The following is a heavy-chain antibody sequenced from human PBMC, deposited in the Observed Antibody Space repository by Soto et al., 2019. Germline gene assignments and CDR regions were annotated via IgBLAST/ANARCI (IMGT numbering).Heavy chain of an antibody. CDR1: GCTISSYA. CDR3: AKDPVWVLRFLEWPAVFDY. J-gene: IGHJ4*02. D-gene: IGHD3-3*01. V-gene: IGHV3-23*01. Sequence: PGGSLRLSCAASGCTISSYAMSWVSQAPGKGLEWVSAISGSGGSTYYADSVKGRFTISRDNSKNTLYLQMNSLRAEDTAVYYCAKDPVWVLRFLEWPAVFDYWGQGTLVTVSS. CDR2: ISGSGGST.